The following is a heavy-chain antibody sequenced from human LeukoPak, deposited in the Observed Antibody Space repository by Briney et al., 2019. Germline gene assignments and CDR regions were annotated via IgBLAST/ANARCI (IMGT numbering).Heavy chain of an antibody. CDR1: GGSISSYY. CDR2: IYYSGSA. J-gene: IGHJ3*02. D-gene: IGHD3-9*01. V-gene: IGHV4-59*01. Sequence: SETLSLTCTVSGGSISSYYWSWIRQPPGKGLEWIGYIYYSGSASHNPSLKSRVTISVDTSNNQFSLNLNSVTAADTAVYYCARDPPDWDAFDIWGQGTMVTVSS. CDR3: ARDPPDWDAFDI.